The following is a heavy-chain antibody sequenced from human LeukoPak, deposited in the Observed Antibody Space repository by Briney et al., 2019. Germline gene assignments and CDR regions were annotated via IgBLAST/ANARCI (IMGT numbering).Heavy chain of an antibody. D-gene: IGHD3-10*02. V-gene: IGHV3-23*01. J-gene: IGHJ6*04. CDR1: GFTFSTFA. CDR2: ISGSGGST. CDR3: AELGITMIGGV. Sequence: GGSLRLSCAASGFTFSTFAMSWVRQAPGKGLEWVSAISGSGGSTYYADSVKGRFTISRDNAKNSLYLQMNSLRAEDTAVYYCAELGITMIGGVWGKGTTVTISS.